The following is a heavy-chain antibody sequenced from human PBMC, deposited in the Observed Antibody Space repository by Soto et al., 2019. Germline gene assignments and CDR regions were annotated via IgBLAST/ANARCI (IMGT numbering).Heavy chain of an antibody. J-gene: IGHJ6*02. CDR3: ARLGFNYDFLSGYYNVHHYYGIDV. D-gene: IGHD3-3*01. CDR1: GFSFDIYW. Sequence: GESLKISCEASGFSFDIYWIGWVRQLPGKGPEWMGIIYPGDSDARYSPSFQGQVTISADKSINSVYLQWSSLKASDTATYYCARLGFNYDFLSGYYNVHHYYGIDVWGQGTTVTVSS. V-gene: IGHV5-51*01. CDR2: IYPGDSDA.